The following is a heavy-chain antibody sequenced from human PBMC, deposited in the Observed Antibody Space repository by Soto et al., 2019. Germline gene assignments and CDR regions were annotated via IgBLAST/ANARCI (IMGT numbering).Heavy chain of an antibody. V-gene: IGHV6-1*01. J-gene: IGHJ6*03. Sequence: SQTLSLTCAISGDSVSSNSAAWNWIRQSPSRGLEWLGRTYYRSKWYNDYAVSVKSRITINPDTSKNQFSLQLNSVTPEDTAVYYCARSIQYSITDYYYYYMDVWGKGTTVTVSS. CDR1: GDSVSSNSAA. CDR2: TYYRSKWYN. D-gene: IGHD6-6*01. CDR3: ARSIQYSITDYYYYYMDV.